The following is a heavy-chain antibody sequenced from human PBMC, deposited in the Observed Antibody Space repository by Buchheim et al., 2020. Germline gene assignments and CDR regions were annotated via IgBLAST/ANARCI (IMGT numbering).Heavy chain of an antibody. CDR3: AKDKRRSVSGYSDN. D-gene: IGHD3-22*01. V-gene: IGHV3-43D*03. Sequence: EVQLVESGGRVVEPGGSLRLSCATSGFTFDEHAMHWVRQVPGKGLEWVCLITCGGVAYYADSVEGRFTISRDSSRSSLYLQMNSLRPEDTAVYYCAKDKRRSVSGYSDNWGQGTL. CDR2: ITCGGVA. J-gene: IGHJ4*02. CDR1: GFTFDEHA.